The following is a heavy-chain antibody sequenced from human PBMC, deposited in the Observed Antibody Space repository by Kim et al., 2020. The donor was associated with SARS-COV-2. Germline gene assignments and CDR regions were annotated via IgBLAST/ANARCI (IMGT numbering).Heavy chain of an antibody. D-gene: IGHD3-10*01. V-gene: IGHV3-7*01. Sequence: VDSVQGRFTISRDNAKNSLYLQMNSLRAEDTAVYYCASPLVTMVRGAMGHWGQGTLVTVSS. CDR3: ASPLVTMVRGAMGH. J-gene: IGHJ4*02.